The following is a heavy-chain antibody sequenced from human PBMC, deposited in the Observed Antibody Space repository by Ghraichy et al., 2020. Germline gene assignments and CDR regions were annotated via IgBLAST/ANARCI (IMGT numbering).Heavy chain of an antibody. V-gene: IGHV4-39*01. Sequence: SETLSLTCTVSGGSISSSSYSWGWIRQPPGKGLEWIGSLSYSGGTYYNPSLKSRVTISVDTSKNQFSLKLSSVTAADTAVYYCARLPRPLEMATIDAEDAFDIWGHGKRVTGS. D-gene: IGHD5-24*01. CDR2: LSYSGGT. CDR1: GGSISSSSYS. J-gene: IGHJ3*02. CDR3: ARLPRPLEMATIDAEDAFDI.